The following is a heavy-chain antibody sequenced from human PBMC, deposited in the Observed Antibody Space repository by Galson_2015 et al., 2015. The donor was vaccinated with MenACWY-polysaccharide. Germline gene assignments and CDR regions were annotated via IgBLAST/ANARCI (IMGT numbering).Heavy chain of an antibody. D-gene: IGHD5-18*01. CDR1: GFIFSNYA. CDR2: ISASGGDT. V-gene: IGHV3-23*01. Sequence: SLRLSCAASGFIFSNYAISWVRQAPGGGLEWVSGISASGGDTYYADSVKGRFTISRDNAKKMVFLQMNTLRAEDTAVYYCARSPGGYSSGGQIDSWGQGSLVTVSS. J-gene: IGHJ4*02. CDR3: ARSPGGYSSGGQIDS.